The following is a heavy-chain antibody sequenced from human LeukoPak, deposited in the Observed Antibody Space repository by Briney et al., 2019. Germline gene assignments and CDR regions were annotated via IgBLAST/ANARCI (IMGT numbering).Heavy chain of an antibody. CDR3: ARAHYYDSSGYYYVTYYFDY. J-gene: IGHJ4*02. V-gene: IGHV3-64*01. D-gene: IGHD3-22*01. Sequence: PGGSLRLSCAASGFTFSSYAMHWVRQAPGKGLEYVSAISSNGGSTYYANSVKGRFTISRDNSKNTLYLQMGSLRAEDMAVYYCARAHYYDSSGYYYVTYYFDYWGQGTLVTVSS. CDR1: GFTFSSYA. CDR2: ISSNGGST.